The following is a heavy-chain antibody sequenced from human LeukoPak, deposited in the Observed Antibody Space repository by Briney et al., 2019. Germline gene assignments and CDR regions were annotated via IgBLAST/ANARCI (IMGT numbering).Heavy chain of an antibody. V-gene: IGHV3-23*01. D-gene: IGHD2-15*01. J-gene: IGHJ4*02. Sequence: GGSLRLSCAASGFTFSSYSMNWVRQAPGKGLEWVSAISGSGGSTYYADSVKGRFAISRDNSKNTLYLQMNSLRAEDTAVYYCAKTVSEDWYFDYWGQGTLVTVSS. CDR3: AKTVSEDWYFDY. CDR2: ISGSGGST. CDR1: GFTFSSYS.